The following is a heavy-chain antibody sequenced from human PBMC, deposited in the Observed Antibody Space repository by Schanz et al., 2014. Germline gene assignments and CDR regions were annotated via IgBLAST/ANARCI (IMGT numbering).Heavy chain of an antibody. CDR2: ISGSGVTI. Sequence: VQLVESGGGMVQPGGSLRLSCAASGFTFSSYTMNWVRQAPGKGLEWVSVISGSGVTIYYADSVKGRFTISRDNSKNTLYLQLNSLRVEDTAKYFCAKDPNLFRDSSGYYYSPFDYWGQGTLVAVSS. J-gene: IGHJ4*02. CDR1: GFTFSSYT. CDR3: AKDPNLFRDSSGYYYSPFDY. D-gene: IGHD3-22*01. V-gene: IGHV3-23*04.